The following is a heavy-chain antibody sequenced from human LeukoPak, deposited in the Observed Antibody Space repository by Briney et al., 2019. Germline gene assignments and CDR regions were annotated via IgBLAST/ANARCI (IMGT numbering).Heavy chain of an antibody. CDR2: IYTSGST. CDR3: ARMVRRLERLNIGGSSDYATICYFDY. V-gene: IGHV4-61*02. D-gene: IGHD5-12*01. Sequence: PSETLSLTCTVSGASISSGSYYWSWIRQPAGKGLEWIGRIYTSGSTNYNPSLKSRVTISVDTSKNQFSLKLSSVTAADTAVYYCARMVRRLERLNIGGSSDYATICYFDYWGQGTLVTVSS. CDR1: GASISSGSYY. J-gene: IGHJ4*02.